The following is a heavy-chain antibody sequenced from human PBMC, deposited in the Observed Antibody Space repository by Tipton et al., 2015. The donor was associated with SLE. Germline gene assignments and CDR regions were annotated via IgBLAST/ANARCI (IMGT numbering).Heavy chain of an antibody. CDR3: ARLAYCGGDCYSGWFDP. J-gene: IGHJ5*02. V-gene: IGHV4-39*07. Sequence: TLSLTCTVSGGSISSSSYYWGWIRQPPGKGLEWIGSIYYSGSTYYNPSLKSRVTISVDTSKNQFSLKLSSVTAADTAVYYCARLAYCGGDCYSGWFDPWGQGTLVTVSS. D-gene: IGHD2-21*01. CDR1: GGSISSSSYY. CDR2: IYYSGST.